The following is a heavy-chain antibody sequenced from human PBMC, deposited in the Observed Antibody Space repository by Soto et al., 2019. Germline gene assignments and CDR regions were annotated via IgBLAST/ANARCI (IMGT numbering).Heavy chain of an antibody. Sequence: QVPLVESGGGVVQPGRSLRLSCAASGFTFSSYAMHWVRQAPGKGLEWVAVISYDGSNKYYADSVKGRFTISRDNSKNTLYLQMNSLRAEDTAVYYCARGGSSGSFDYWGQGTLVTVSS. CDR1: GFTFSSYA. V-gene: IGHV3-30-3*01. CDR2: ISYDGSNK. CDR3: ARGGSSGSFDY. J-gene: IGHJ4*02. D-gene: IGHD6-19*01.